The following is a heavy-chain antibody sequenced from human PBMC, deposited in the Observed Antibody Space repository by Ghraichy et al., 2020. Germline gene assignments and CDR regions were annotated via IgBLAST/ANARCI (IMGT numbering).Heavy chain of an antibody. CDR1: GYTFTSYD. J-gene: IGHJ5*02. D-gene: IGHD3-10*01. V-gene: IGHV1-8*01. Sequence: ASVKVSCKASGYTFTSYDINWVRQATGQGLEWMGWMNPNSGNTGYAQKFQGRVTLTRNTSISTAYMELSSLRSEDTAMYYCARDDGSGSYYNLNWFDPWGQGTLVTVSS. CDR3: ARDDGSGSYYNLNWFDP. CDR2: MNPNSGNT.